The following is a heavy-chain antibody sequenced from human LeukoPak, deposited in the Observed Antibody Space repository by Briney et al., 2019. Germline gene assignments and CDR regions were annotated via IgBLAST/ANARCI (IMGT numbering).Heavy chain of an antibody. J-gene: IGHJ4*02. V-gene: IGHV1-8*01. CDR2: MNPNSGNT. D-gene: IGHD4-23*01. CDR1: GYTFTSYD. Sequence: GASVKVSCKASGYTFTSYDINWVRQATGQGLEWMGWMNPNSGNTGYAQKFQGRVTITADKSTSTAYMELSSLRSEDTAVYYCARDTVAGSSWGQGTLVTVSS. CDR3: ARDTVAGSS.